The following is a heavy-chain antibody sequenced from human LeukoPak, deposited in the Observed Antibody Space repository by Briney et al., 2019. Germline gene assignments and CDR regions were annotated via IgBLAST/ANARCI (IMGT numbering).Heavy chain of an antibody. CDR1: GFTFSSYA. D-gene: IGHD1-7*01. CDR2: ISGSGGST. Sequence: GGSLRLSCAASGFTFSSYAMSWVRQAPGKGLEWVSAISGSGGSTYYADSVKGRFTISRDNSKNTLYLQMNSLRAEDTAVYYCAKRRGLELLYYYYMDVWGKGTTVTVSS. J-gene: IGHJ6*03. CDR3: AKRRGLELLYYYYMDV. V-gene: IGHV3-23*01.